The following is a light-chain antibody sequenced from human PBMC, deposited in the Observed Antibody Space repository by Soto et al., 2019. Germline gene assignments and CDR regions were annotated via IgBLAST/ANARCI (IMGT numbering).Light chain of an antibody. CDR2: AAS. V-gene: IGKV1D-12*01. CDR1: QDVGRW. Sequence: IQMTQSPYSLSAYVGDTVTITRPSSQDVGRWLSWYQKKPGKAPKILIFAASSLQSGVPSRFSGSGSGTDFNLTISRLQSEEFATYYCQQANSFTVTFGQGTRLEIK. J-gene: IGKJ5*01. CDR3: QQANSFTVT.